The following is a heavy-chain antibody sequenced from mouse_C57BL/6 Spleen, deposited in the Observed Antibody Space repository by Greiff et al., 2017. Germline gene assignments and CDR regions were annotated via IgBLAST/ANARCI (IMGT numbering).Heavy chain of an antibody. Sequence: VQLQQPGAELVKPGASVKLSCKASGYTFTSYWMHWVKQRPGRGLEWIGRIDPNSGGTKYNEKFKSKATLTVDKPSSTAYMQLSSRTSEDSAVYYCARSRGYDYDRFYAMDYWGQGTSVTVSS. CDR2: IDPNSGGT. CDR3: ARSRGYDYDRFYAMDY. V-gene: IGHV1-72*01. D-gene: IGHD2-4*01. J-gene: IGHJ4*01. CDR1: GYTFTSYW.